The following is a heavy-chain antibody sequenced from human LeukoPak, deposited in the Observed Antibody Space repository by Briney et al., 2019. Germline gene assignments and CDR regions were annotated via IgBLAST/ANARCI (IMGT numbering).Heavy chain of an antibody. J-gene: IGHJ5*02. CDR2: ISGSGGRT. V-gene: IGHV3-23*01. CDR1: GFTFSSYA. D-gene: IGHD1-1*01. Sequence: PGGSLRLSCAASGFTFSSYAMSWVRQAPGKGLEWVAAISGSGGRTYYADSVKGRFTISSDNSKNTLYLQMNSLRAEDTAVYYCAKDLQLERPPSDPWGQGTLVTVSS. CDR3: AKDLQLERPPSDP.